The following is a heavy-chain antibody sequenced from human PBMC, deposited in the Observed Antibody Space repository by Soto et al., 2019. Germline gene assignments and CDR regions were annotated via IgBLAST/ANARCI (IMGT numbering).Heavy chain of an antibody. Sequence: QVSLVESGGGVVQPGRSLRLSCAASEFTFSSYAMHWVRQAPGKGLECVALISHDGINTYYADFVQGRFTISRDNSKNTVYLQMNSLTTEDAAVYYCARARRLGVVAASIEFWGQGTVVTVSS. CDR3: ARARRLGVVAASIEF. J-gene: IGHJ4*01. CDR1: EFTFSSYA. V-gene: IGHV3-30-3*01. D-gene: IGHD2-15*01. CDR2: ISHDGINT.